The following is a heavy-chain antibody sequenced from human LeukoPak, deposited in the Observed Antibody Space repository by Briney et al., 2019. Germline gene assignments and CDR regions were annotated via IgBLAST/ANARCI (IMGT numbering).Heavy chain of an antibody. V-gene: IGHV3-74*01. CDR1: GFTFSSYW. CDR3: ARDWVYKIDY. D-gene: IGHD5-24*01. Sequence: GGSLRLSCAASGFTFSSYWMHWVRQAPGKGLVWVSRISPDGSTTGHADSVKGRFTISRDNAKNTLILQMNSLRAEDTAVYYCARDWVYKIDYWGRGTLVTVSS. J-gene: IGHJ4*02. CDR2: ISPDGSTT.